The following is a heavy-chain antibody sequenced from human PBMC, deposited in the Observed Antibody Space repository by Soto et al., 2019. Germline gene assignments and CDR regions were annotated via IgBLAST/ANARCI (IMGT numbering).Heavy chain of an antibody. CDR3: ARDNRRNYDFWSGYPYYYYYMDV. Sequence: ASVKVSCKASGYTFTSYDINWVRQATGQGLEWMGWMNPNSGNTGYAQKFQGRVTMTRNTSISTAYMELSSLRSEDTAVYYCARDNRRNYDFWSGYPYYYYYMDVWGKGTTVTVSS. V-gene: IGHV1-8*01. CDR2: MNPNSGNT. D-gene: IGHD3-3*01. CDR1: GYTFTSYD. J-gene: IGHJ6*03.